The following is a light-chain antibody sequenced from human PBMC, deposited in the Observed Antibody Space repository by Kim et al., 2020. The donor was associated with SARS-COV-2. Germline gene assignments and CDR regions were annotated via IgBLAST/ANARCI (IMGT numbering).Light chain of an antibody. CDR2: EDN. J-gene: IGLJ3*02. CDR1: SGSIANNY. Sequence: GKTVTISCTRSSGSIANNYVQWYQQRPGSSPTTVIYEDNQRPSGVPDRFSGSIDSSSNSASLTISGLKAEDEADYYCQSYDNSTGVFGGGTKVTVL. V-gene: IGLV6-57*01. CDR3: QSYDNSTGV.